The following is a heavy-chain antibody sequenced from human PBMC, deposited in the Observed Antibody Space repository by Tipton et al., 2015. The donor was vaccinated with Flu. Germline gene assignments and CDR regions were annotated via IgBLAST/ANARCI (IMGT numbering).Heavy chain of an antibody. V-gene: IGHV1-69*01. CDR2: IIPILSMT. J-gene: IGHJ4*01. CDR1: GGTFSSYT. D-gene: IGHD2-15*01. Sequence: QLVQSGAEVKKPGSSVKVSCKASGGTFSSYTFNWVRQSPRQGLEWMGGIIPILSMTTYAQKFQGRVTITADESTNTAYMELSSLTSDDTAVYFCARLTESSGADWGRGTLLSVSS. CDR3: ARLTESSGAD.